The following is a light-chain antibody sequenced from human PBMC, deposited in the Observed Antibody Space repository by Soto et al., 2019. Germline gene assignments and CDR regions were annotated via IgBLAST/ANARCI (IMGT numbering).Light chain of an antibody. CDR1: SSDVGYYDY. J-gene: IGLJ1*01. Sequence: QSALTQPASVSGSPGQSITISCTGTSSDVGYYDYVSWYQQHPGKAPKLMIYAVSRRPSGVSNRFSGSKSGNTASLTISGLQAEDEADYYCSSYTSSSTLGVFGTGTKLTVL. CDR3: SSYTSSSTLGV. V-gene: IGLV2-14*01. CDR2: AVS.